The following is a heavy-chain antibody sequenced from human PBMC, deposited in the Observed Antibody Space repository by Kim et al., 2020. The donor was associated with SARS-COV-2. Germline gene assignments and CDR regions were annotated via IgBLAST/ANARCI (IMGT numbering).Heavy chain of an antibody. Sequence: ASVKVSCKASGYTFTGYYMHWVRQAPGQGLEWMGWINPNSGGTNYAQKFQGRVTMTRDTSISTAYMELSRLRSDDTAVYYCARDRGIRDAFDIWGQGTMVTVSS. V-gene: IGHV1-2*02. J-gene: IGHJ3*02. CDR2: INPNSGGT. CDR3: ARDRGIRDAFDI. CDR1: GYTFTGYY. D-gene: IGHD3-10*01.